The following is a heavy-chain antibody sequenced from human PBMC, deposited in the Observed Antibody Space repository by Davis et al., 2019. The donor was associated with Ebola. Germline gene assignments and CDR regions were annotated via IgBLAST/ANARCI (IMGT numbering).Heavy chain of an antibody. CDR1: GGSFNGYY. CDR2: INHSGST. CDR3: AREYCSSTSCYNWFDP. D-gene: IGHD2-2*01. J-gene: IGHJ5*02. V-gene: IGHV4-34*01. Sequence: SETLPLTCAVYGGSFNGYYWSWIRQPPGKGLEWIGEINHSGSTNYNPSLKSRVTISVDTSKNQFSLKLSSVTAADTAVYYCAREYCSSTSCYNWFDPWGQGTLVTVSS.